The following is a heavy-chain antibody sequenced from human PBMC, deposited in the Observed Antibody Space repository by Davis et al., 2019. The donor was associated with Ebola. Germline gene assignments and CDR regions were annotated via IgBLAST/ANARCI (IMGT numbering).Heavy chain of an antibody. D-gene: IGHD1-26*01. CDR3: ARVGSLHTAELDP. CDR2: IYYSGST. J-gene: IGHJ5*02. Sequence: GSLRLSCTVSGGSVSSGSYYWSWIRQPPGKGLKWIGYIYYSGSTNYNPSLKSRVTISVDTSKNHFSLTLSSVTAADTAVYYCARVGSLHTAELDPWGQGILVTVSS. CDR1: GGSVSSGSYY. V-gene: IGHV4-61*03.